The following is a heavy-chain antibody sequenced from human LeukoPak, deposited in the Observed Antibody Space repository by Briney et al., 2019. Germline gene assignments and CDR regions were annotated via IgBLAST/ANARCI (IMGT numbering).Heavy chain of an antibody. CDR1: GFSFSNYW. D-gene: IGHD2-21*01. CDR2: IKADGSEK. Sequence: GGSLRLSCEASGFSFSNYWMTWVRQAPGKGLEWVANIKADGSEKHYVDSVKGRFTISRDNAKNSLFLQMNSLRAEDTAVYYCARDLDTYVMLIAYDTFDIWGQGTMVTVSP. V-gene: IGHV3-7*01. CDR3: ARDLDTYVMLIAYDTFDI. J-gene: IGHJ3*02.